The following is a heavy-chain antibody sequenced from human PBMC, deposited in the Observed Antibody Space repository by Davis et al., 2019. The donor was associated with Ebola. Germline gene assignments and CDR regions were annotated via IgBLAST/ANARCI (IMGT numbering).Heavy chain of an antibody. J-gene: IGHJ4*02. D-gene: IGHD1-7*01. CDR2: ISSNGGST. CDR3: ARDNWNYDFDY. V-gene: IGHV3-64D*06. Sequence: GESLKISCSASGFTFSSYAMHWVRQAPGKGLEYVSAISSNGGSTYYADSVKGRFTISRDNSKNTLYLQMSSLRAEDTAVYYCARDNWNYDFDYWGQGTLVTVSS. CDR1: GFTFSSYA.